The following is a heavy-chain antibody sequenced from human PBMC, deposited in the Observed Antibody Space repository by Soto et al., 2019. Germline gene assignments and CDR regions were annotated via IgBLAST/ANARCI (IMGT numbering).Heavy chain of an antibody. J-gene: IGHJ6*02. CDR3: ARADSHGWSGESLDV. Sequence: SETLSLTCAVVGDSLRGQSWNWIRQSPGKGLEWIGELDQSGGTNYNPSLKSRAIISDDTSKNQFSLTLTSVTAADTAVYYCARADSHGWSGESLDVWGQGTTVTVSS. V-gene: IGHV4-34*01. CDR1: GDSLRGQS. D-gene: IGHD6-19*01. CDR2: LDQSGGT.